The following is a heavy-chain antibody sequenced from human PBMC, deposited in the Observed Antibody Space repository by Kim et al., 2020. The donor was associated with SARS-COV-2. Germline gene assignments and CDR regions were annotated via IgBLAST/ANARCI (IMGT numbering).Heavy chain of an antibody. CDR1: GFTFSSYG. CDR2: ISYDGSNK. CDR3: AKDLSFYGPVGKRVKTGIAVAGPFDY. V-gene: IGHV3-30*18. D-gene: IGHD6-19*01. J-gene: IGHJ4*02. Sequence: GGSLRLSCAASGFTFSSYGMHWVRQAPGKGLEWVAVISYDGSNKYYADSVKGRFTISRDNSKNTLYLQMNSLRAEDTAVYYCAKDLSFYGPVGKRVKTGIAVAGPFDYWGQGTLVTVSS.